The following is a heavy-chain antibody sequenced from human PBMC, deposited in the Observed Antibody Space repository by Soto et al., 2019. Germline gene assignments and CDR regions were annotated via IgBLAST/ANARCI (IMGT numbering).Heavy chain of an antibody. J-gene: IGHJ6*02. CDR3: ARDPKGGTMVRGVIITEYYGMDV. CDR1: GFTFSSYG. Sequence: QVQLVESGGGVVQPGRSLRLSCAASGFTFSSYGMHWVRQAPGKGLEWVAVIWYDGSNKYYADSVKGRFTISRDNSKNTLYLQMNSLRAEDTAVYYCARDPKGGTMVRGVIITEYYGMDVWGQGTTVTVSS. D-gene: IGHD3-10*01. CDR2: IWYDGSNK. V-gene: IGHV3-33*01.